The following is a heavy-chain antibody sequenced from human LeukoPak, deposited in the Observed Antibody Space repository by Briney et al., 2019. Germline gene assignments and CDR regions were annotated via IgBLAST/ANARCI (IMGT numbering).Heavy chain of an antibody. Sequence: GESLKISCKGSGYSFTSYWIGWVRQMPGKGLEWMGIIYPGDSDTRYSPSFQGQVTISADKSISTAYLQWSSLKAPDTAMYYCARRGDYYYDSGVGYVGYYYYYMDVWGKGTTITVSS. CDR1: GYSFTSYW. CDR2: IYPGDSDT. J-gene: IGHJ6*03. CDR3: ARRGDYYYDSGVGYVGYYYYYMDV. V-gene: IGHV5-51*01. D-gene: IGHD3-22*01.